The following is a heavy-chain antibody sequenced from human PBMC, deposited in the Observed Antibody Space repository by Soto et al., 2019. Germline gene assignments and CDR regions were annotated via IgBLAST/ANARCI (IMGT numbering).Heavy chain of an antibody. CDR3: AREKNSGSYLIQH. J-gene: IGHJ1*01. CDR1: GGTFSSYA. Sequence: SSVKVSCKASGGTFSSYAISWVRQAPGQGLEWMGGIIPIFGTANYAQKFQGRVTITADESTSTAYMELSSLRSEDTAVYYCAREKNSGSYLIQHWGQGTLVTVSS. V-gene: IGHV1-69*13. CDR2: IIPIFGTA. D-gene: IGHD1-26*01.